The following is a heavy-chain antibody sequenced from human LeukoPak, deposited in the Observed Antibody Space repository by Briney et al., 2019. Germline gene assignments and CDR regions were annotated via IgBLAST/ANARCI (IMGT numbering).Heavy chain of an antibody. CDR1: GGSISSYY. D-gene: IGHD3-10*01. Sequence: SETLSLTCSVSGGSISSYYWTWVRQPPGKGLEWIGYIHYKGSINYNPSLKSRVTISVDTSKNHLSLKLSSVTAADTAVYYCARGRVVDHWGQGTLVTVSS. V-gene: IGHV4-59*01. CDR2: IHYKGSI. J-gene: IGHJ4*02. CDR3: ARGRVVDH.